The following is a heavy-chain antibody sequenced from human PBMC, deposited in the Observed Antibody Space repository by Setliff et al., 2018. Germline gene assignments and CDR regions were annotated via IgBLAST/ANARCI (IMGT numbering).Heavy chain of an antibody. CDR2: IKTTSDGATI. CDR3: TSAKLERRTGHHYYMDV. D-gene: IGHD1-1*01. V-gene: IGHV3-15*01. CDR1: GFSFSNTK. J-gene: IGHJ6*03. Sequence: GGSLRLSCSASGFSFSNTKMSWIRQAPGKGLEWVGRIKTTSDGATIEYAASVKDRFTVSRDDSKNTLYLQMNNLKTEDTATYYCTSAKLERRTGHHYYMDVWGKGTTVTVSS.